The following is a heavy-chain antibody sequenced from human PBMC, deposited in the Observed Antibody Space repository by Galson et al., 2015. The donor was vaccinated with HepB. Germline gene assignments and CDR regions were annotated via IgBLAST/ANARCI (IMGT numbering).Heavy chain of an antibody. J-gene: IGHJ3*02. V-gene: IGHV1-69*10. Sequence: SVKVSCKASGGAFSSYAISWVRQAPGQGLEWMGGIIPIFGIANYAQKFQGRVTITADKSTSTAYMELSSLRSEDTAVYYCARTSVPANAFDIWGQGTLVTVSS. D-gene: IGHD2-2*01. CDR3: ARTSVPANAFDI. CDR2: IIPIFGIA. CDR1: GGAFSSYA.